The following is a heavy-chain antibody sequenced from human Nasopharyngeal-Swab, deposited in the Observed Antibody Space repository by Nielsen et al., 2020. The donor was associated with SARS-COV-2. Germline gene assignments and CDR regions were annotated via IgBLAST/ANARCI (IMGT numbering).Heavy chain of an antibody. Sequence: GESLKISCAASGFTFSNYNMNWVRQAPGKGLEWVSSICSSTTYIYYADSVKGRFTISRDNAKNSLYLQMNSLRAEDTAVYYCARDGLDYDFWSAYFMDVWGQGTTVTVSS. J-gene: IGHJ6*02. CDR3: ARDGLDYDFWSAYFMDV. D-gene: IGHD3-3*01. V-gene: IGHV3-21*01. CDR1: GFTFSNYN. CDR2: ICSSTTYI.